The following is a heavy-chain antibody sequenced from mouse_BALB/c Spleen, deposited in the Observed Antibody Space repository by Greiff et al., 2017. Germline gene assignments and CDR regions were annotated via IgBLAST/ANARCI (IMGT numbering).Heavy chain of an antibody. CDR1: GFTFSSYA. J-gene: IGHJ3*01. Sequence: EVQGVESGGGLVKPGGSLKLSCAASGFTFSSYAMSWVRQSPEKRLEWVAEISSGGSYTYYPDTVTGRFTISRDNAKNTLYLEMSSLRSEDTAMYYCARLYRNAWFAYWGQGTLVTVSA. V-gene: IGHV5-9-4*01. CDR2: ISSGGSYT. CDR3: ARLYRNAWFAY.